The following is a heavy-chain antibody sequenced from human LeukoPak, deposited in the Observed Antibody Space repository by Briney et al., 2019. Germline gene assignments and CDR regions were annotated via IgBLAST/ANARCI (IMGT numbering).Heavy chain of an antibody. CDR2: INHSGST. V-gene: IGHV4-34*01. J-gene: IGHJ3*02. CDR1: GGSFSGYY. CDR3: ARGAPKEIQLWLRLRGVAFDT. Sequence: SETLSLTCAVYGGSFSGYYWSWIRQPPGKGLEWIGEINHSGSTNYNPSLKSRVTISLDTSKNQFSLRLSSVTAADTAVYYCARGAPKEIQLWLRLRGVAFDTWGQGTMVTVSS. D-gene: IGHD5-18*01.